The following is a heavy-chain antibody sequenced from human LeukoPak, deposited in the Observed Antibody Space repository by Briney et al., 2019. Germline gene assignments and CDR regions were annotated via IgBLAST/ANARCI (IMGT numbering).Heavy chain of an antibody. CDR3: ARGLNTLIQLRD. CDR2: FDPEDGET. Sequence: ASVKVSCKVSGYTHTELSMHWVRQAPGKGLEWMGGFDPEDGETIYAQKFQGRVTMTEDTSTDTAYMELSSLRSEDTAVYYCARGLNTLIQLRDWGQGTLVTVSS. J-gene: IGHJ4*02. V-gene: IGHV1-24*01. D-gene: IGHD5-18*01. CDR1: GYTHTELS.